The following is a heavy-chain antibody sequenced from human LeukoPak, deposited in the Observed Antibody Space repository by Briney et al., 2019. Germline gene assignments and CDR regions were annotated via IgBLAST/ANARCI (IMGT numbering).Heavy chain of an antibody. CDR1: GVTFSNYD. J-gene: IGHJ4*02. Sequence: PGGSLRLSCAASGVTFSNYDMYWFRRPPGRGWEGFSAITYSGAHPQYADSVRGRFTISRDNPQNTLYLQMNSLRAEDTAVYYCAKDMYSSGWSFDYWGQGTLVTVSS. D-gene: IGHD6-19*01. CDR3: AKDMYSSGWSFDY. V-gene: IGHV3-23*01. CDR2: ITYSGAHP.